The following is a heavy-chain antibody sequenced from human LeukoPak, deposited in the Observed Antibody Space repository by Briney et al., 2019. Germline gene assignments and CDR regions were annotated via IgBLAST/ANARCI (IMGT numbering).Heavy chain of an antibody. CDR1: GFTLTNYA. CDR3: AKVRRFGYQLLWGFAFDI. J-gene: IGHJ3*02. CDR2: ITGSGRST. V-gene: IGHV3-23*01. Sequence: QPGGSLRLSCAASGFTLTNYAMSWVRQAPGKGLEWVSAITGSGRSTYYADSVRGRFTISRDNYKNTLYLQMNSLRAEDTAIYYCAKVRRFGYQLLWGFAFDIWGQGTMVTVSS. D-gene: IGHD2-2*01.